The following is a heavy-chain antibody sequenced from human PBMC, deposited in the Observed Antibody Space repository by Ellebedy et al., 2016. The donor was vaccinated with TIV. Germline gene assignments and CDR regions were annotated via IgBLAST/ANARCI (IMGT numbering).Heavy chain of an antibody. CDR2: ITSSSDYI. V-gene: IGHV3-21*01. J-gene: IGHJ4*02. D-gene: IGHD2-8*01. CDR1: GFTFSSYS. CDR3: ARDPPHCTNGACYTMGH. Sequence: GGSLRLSXAASGFTFSSYSMNWVRQAPGKGLEWVSSITSSSDYIYSADSMKGRFTISRDNAKNSLYLQMNSLRAEDTAVYYCARDPPHCTNGACYTMGHWGQGTLVTVSS.